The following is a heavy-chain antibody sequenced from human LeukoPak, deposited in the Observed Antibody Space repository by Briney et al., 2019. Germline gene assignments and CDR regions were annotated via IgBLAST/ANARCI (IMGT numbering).Heavy chain of an antibody. V-gene: IGHV1-2*02. CDR1: GYTFTGYY. Sequence: GASVKVSCKASGYTFTGYYMHWVRQAPGQGLEWMGWINPNSGGTNYAQKFQGRVTMTRDTSISTAYMELSRLRSDDTAVYYCARVTVWWELLGDYFDYWGQGTLVTVSS. CDR3: ARVTVWWELLGDYFDY. J-gene: IGHJ4*02. CDR2: INPNSGGT. D-gene: IGHD1-26*01.